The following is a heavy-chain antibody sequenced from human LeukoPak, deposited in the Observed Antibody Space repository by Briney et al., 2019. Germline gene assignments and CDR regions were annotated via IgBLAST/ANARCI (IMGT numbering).Heavy chain of an antibody. CDR3: AKVRTFFGSGIDF. CDR1: GFTFSSYA. CDR2: ISGSGGST. D-gene: IGHD3-10*01. J-gene: IGHJ4*02. Sequence: PGGSLRLSCAASGFTFSSYAMGWVRQAPGKGLEWVSHISGSGGSTYSADSVKGRFTISRDNSKNTLYLQMNSLRAEDTAIYYCAKVRTFFGSGIDFWGQGTLVTVSS. V-gene: IGHV3-23*01.